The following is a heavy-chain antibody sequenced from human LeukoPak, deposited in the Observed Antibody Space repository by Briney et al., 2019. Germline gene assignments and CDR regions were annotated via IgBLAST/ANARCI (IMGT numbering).Heavy chain of an antibody. CDR2: IRYDGSSK. J-gene: IGHJ4*02. V-gene: IGHV3-30*02. D-gene: IGHD3-10*01. Sequence: GGSLRLSCAASGFTFSNYAMHWVRQAPGKGLEWVAFIRYDGSSKYYADSVKGRFTISRDNSKNTLYLQMNSLRAEDTALYYCAKNQNDYSGSGTYYNGFDYWGQGTLVTVSS. CDR1: GFTFSNYA. CDR3: AKNQNDYSGSGTYYNGFDY.